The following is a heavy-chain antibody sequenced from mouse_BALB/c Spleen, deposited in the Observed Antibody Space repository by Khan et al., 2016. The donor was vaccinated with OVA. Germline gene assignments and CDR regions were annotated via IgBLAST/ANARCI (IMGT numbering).Heavy chain of an antibody. V-gene: IGHV1S132*01. CDR3: ARDYGSDYAMDY. J-gene: IGHJ4*01. Sequence: QVQLKQAGAELVRPGSSVNLSCTTSGYIFTSYWIHLVKQRSGQGLEWIAMIYPGTGSTYYNEKFKSTATLTADNSSSTDYMQLSSLKSENSAVYCCARDYGSDYAMDYWGQGTSVTVSS. D-gene: IGHD1-1*01. CDR1: GYIFTSYW. CDR2: IYPGTGST.